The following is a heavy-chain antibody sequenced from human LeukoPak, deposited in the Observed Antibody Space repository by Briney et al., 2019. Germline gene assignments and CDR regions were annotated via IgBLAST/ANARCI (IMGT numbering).Heavy chain of an antibody. D-gene: IGHD6-13*01. V-gene: IGHV4-61*02. J-gene: IGHJ4*02. Sequence: SETLSLTCTVSGGSISSGSYYWSWIRQPAGKGLEWIGRIYTSGSTNYNPSLKSRVTISVDTSKNQFSLKPSSVTAADTAVYYCARELGYSSSWYYFDYWGQGTLVTVSS. CDR3: ARELGYSSSWYYFDY. CDR1: GGSISSGSYY. CDR2: IYTSGST.